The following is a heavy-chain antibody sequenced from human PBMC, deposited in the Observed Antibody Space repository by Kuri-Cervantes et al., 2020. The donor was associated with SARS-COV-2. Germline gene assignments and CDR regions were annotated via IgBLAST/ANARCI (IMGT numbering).Heavy chain of an antibody. Sequence: ASVKVSCKASGYTFTSYYMHWVRQATGQGLEWMGIINPSGGSTSYAQKFQGRVTMTRDTSTSTVYMELSSLRSEDTAVYYCARGMRCSSTSCYLNYYYYGMDVWGQGTTVTVSS. V-gene: IGHV1-46*01. CDR2: INPSGGST. D-gene: IGHD2-2*01. CDR3: ARGMRCSSTSCYLNYYYYGMDV. J-gene: IGHJ6*02. CDR1: GYTFTSYY.